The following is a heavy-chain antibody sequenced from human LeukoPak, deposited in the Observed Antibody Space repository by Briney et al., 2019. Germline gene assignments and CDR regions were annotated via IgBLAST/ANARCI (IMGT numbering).Heavy chain of an antibody. J-gene: IGHJ4*02. D-gene: IGHD5-12*01. CDR3: ARGGYSGYLTY. CDR2: INHSGST. Sequence: SETLSLTCAVYGGSFSGYYWSWIRQPPGKGLEWIGEINHSGSTNYNPSLKSRVTISVDTSKNQFSLKLSSVTAADTAGYYCARGGYSGYLTYWGQGTLVTVSS. CDR1: GGSFSGYY. V-gene: IGHV4-34*01.